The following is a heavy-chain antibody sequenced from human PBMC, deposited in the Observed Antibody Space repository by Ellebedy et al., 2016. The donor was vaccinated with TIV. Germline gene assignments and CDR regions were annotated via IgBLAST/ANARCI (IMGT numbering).Heavy chain of an antibody. CDR2: ISSSSSTI. J-gene: IGHJ6*02. D-gene: IGHD3-9*01. Sequence: PGGSLRLSCAASGFTFSDYSMNWIRQTPGKGLEWVSYISSSSSTIYYADSVKGRFTVSRDNAKNSLSLQMNSLRVEDTAVYYCARNTISGLNHYYGMDVWGQGTTVTVSS. CDR1: GFTFSDYS. V-gene: IGHV3-11*04. CDR3: ARNTISGLNHYYGMDV.